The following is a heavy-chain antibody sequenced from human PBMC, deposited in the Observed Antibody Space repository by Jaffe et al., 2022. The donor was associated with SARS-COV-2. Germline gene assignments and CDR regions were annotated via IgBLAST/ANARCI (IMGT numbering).Heavy chain of an antibody. V-gene: IGHV4-39*01. CDR1: GGSISSSSYY. D-gene: IGHD1-26*01. CDR3: ARLGIEMATVLPHENAFDV. Sequence: QLQLQESGPGLVKPSETLSLTCTVSGGSISSSSYYWGWIRQPPGKGLEWIGSIYYSGSAYYNPSLKSRVTISIDTSKNQFSLKLSSVTAADTAVYYCARLGIEMATVLPHENAFDVWGQGTMVTVSS. J-gene: IGHJ3*01. CDR2: IYYSGSA.